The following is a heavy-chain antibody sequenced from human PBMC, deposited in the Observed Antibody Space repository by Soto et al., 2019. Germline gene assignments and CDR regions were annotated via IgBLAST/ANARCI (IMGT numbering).Heavy chain of an antibody. CDR3: ARYIGNIVVVPAVFDP. CDR1: GYSFTSFH. CDR2: ISAYNNNT. D-gene: IGHD2-2*01. V-gene: IGHV1-18*04. Sequence: ASVKVSCKASGYSFTSFHMHWVRQAPGQGLEWMGWISAYNNNTNYAQKLQGRVTMTTDTSTSTAYMELRSLRSDDTAVYYCARYIGNIVVVPAVFDPWGQGTLVTVSS. J-gene: IGHJ5*02.